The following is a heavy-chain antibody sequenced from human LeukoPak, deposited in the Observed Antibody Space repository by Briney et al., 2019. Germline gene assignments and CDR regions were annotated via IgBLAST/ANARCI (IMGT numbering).Heavy chain of an antibody. CDR3: ARGFSVYDPFDY. CDR2: TGGSDNST. Sequence: GGSLRLSCAGSGFSSNGYAMSWVRQAPGKGLEWVAVTGGSDNSTHYADSVKGRFTISRDNSRNTLYLQMNSLRAEDTAVYYCARGFSVYDPFDYWGQGTLVTVSS. CDR1: GFSSNGYA. D-gene: IGHD5/OR15-5a*01. V-gene: IGHV3-23*01. J-gene: IGHJ4*02.